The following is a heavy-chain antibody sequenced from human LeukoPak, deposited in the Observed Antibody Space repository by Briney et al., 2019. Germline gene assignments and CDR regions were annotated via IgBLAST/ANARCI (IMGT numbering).Heavy chain of an antibody. Sequence: GRSLRLSCAASGFTFDDYAMHWVRQAPGKGLEWVSGISWNSGSIGYADSVKGRLTISRDNSKNTLYLQMNSLRAEDTAVYYCAKGRSTPQTYWGQGTLVTVSS. CDR1: GFTFDDYA. J-gene: IGHJ4*02. CDR3: AKGRSTPQTY. V-gene: IGHV3-9*01. CDR2: ISWNSGSI.